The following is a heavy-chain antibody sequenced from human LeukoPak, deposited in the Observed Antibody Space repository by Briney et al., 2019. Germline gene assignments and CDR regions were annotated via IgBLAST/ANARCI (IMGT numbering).Heavy chain of an antibody. CDR3: ARNHYDFWSGSYYYYYMDV. CDR2: LYAGGTT. D-gene: IGHD3-3*01. Sequence: SGGSLRLSCAASGFIVSANFMNWVRQAPGKGLEWVSILYAGGTTSYTDSVRGRFTISRDSSKNTLYLQMQSLRSDDTAVYYCARNHYDFWSGSYYYYYMDVWGKGTTVTVSS. J-gene: IGHJ6*03. V-gene: IGHV3-53*05. CDR1: GFIVSANF.